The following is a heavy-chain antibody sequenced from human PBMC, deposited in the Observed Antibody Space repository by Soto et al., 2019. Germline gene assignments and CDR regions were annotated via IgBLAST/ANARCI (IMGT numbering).Heavy chain of an antibody. CDR3: ASPGRIAVAGFDY. CDR1: GYTFTSYG. D-gene: IGHD6-19*01. Sequence: QVQLVQSGAEVKKPGASVKVSCKASGYTFTSYGISWVRQAPGQGLEWMGWISAYNGNTNYAQKLQGRVTMTTDPSTSSAYMELRRLGSDDTAVYYCASPGRIAVAGFDYWGKGTLVTVSS. CDR2: ISAYNGNT. J-gene: IGHJ4*02. V-gene: IGHV1-18*01.